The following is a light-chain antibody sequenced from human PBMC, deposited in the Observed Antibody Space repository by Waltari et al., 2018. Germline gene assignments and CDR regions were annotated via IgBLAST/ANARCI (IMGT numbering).Light chain of an antibody. V-gene: IGLV3-19*01. J-gene: IGLJ2*01. CDR3: HSRDASGVGGS. CDR2: DKN. Sequence: SSELTQDPAVSVAMGPTVTITCQRTGLRSYYSSWYQQRPGQAPILIMYDKNNRPSGVPDRFSGSNSDNTASLTITGAQAEDEASYYCHSRDASGVGGSFGGGTKLTVL. CDR1: GLRSYY.